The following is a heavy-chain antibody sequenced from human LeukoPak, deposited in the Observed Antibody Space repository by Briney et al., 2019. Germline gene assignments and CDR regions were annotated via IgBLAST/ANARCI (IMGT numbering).Heavy chain of an antibody. V-gene: IGHV4-34*01. CDR1: GGSFSGYY. Sequence: SSETLSLTCAVYGGSFSGYYWSWIRQPPGKGLEWIGEINHSGSTNYNPSLKSRVTISVDTSKNQFSLKLSSVTAADTAVYYCARLGYYGSGTRPHYFDYWGQGTLVTVSS. CDR2: INHSGST. D-gene: IGHD3-10*01. CDR3: ARLGYYGSGTRPHYFDY. J-gene: IGHJ4*02.